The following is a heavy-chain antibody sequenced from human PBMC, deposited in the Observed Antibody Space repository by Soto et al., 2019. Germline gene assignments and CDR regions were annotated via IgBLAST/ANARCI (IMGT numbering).Heavy chain of an antibody. CDR2: IRTKANTYET. CDR1: GFTFGGSA. Sequence: GGSLRLSCAASGFTFGGSAMNWVRQASGKGLEWAGRIRTKANTYETAYGTSVKGRFTISRDDSQHTAYLQMNSLKTEDTAVYYCTSVITPRYYYGMDVWGQGTTVTVSS. J-gene: IGHJ6*02. CDR3: TSVITPRYYYGMDV. V-gene: IGHV3-73*01. D-gene: IGHD3-16*01.